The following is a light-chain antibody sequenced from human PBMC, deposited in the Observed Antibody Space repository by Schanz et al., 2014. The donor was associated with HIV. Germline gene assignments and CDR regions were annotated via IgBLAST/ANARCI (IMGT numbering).Light chain of an antibody. J-gene: IGKJ1*01. V-gene: IGKV3-20*01. CDR1: QSINSNF. CDR2: GAS. Sequence: EIVLTQSPGTLSVSPGERATLSCSASQSINSNFLGWYQQKLGQAPRLVIFGASNRATGIPDRFSGSDSGTDFTLTISRVEPEDYAVYYGQQYGSPPWTFGQGTKVEV. CDR3: QQYGSPPWT.